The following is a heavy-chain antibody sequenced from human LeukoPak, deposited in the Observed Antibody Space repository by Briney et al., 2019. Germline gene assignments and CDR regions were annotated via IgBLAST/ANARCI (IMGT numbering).Heavy chain of an antibody. V-gene: IGHV3-53*01. D-gene: IGHD3-10*01. CDR2: IYSGGST. CDR3: ARCHGSGSSNWFDP. J-gene: IGHJ5*02. Sequence: PGGSLRLSCAASGFTVSSNHMSWVRQAPGKGLEWVSGIYSGGSTYYADSVKGRFTISSDNSKNPLYLQMNSLRAEDTAVYYCARCHGSGSSNWFDPWGQGTLVTVSS. CDR1: GFTVSSNH.